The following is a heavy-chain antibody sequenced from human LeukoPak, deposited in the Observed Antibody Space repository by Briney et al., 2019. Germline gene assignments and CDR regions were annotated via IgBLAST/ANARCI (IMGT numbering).Heavy chain of an antibody. D-gene: IGHD5-12*01. Sequence: PGGSLRLSCAASGFTFSSYAVSWVRQAPGKGLEWVLAISGSGGSTYYADSVKGRFTISRDNSKNTLYLQMNSLRAEDTAVYYCAKVGDGLPIYWGQGTLVTVSS. J-gene: IGHJ4*02. V-gene: IGHV3-23*01. CDR3: AKVGDGLPIY. CDR2: ISGSGGST. CDR1: GFTFSSYA.